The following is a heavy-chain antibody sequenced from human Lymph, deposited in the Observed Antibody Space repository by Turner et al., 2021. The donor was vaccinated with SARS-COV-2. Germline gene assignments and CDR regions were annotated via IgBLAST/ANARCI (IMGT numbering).Heavy chain of an antibody. CDR2: IYYSGST. D-gene: IGHD4-17*01. CDR3: ARDRTSYGDYWAGYYYGMDV. V-gene: IGHV4-59*13. Sequence: QVQLQESGPGLVKPSETLSLTCTVSGGSLSSYFWSWIRQPPGKGLEWIAYIYYSGSTNYNPSLKSRVTISVDTSKNQFSLRLSSVTAADTAVYYCARDRTSYGDYWAGYYYGMDVWGQGTTVTVSS. J-gene: IGHJ6*02. CDR1: GGSLSSYF.